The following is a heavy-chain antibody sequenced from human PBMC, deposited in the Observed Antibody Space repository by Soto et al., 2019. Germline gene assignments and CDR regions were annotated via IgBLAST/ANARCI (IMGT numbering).Heavy chain of an antibody. CDR3: ARPTYDSIDY. J-gene: IGHJ4*02. D-gene: IGHD3-22*01. V-gene: IGHV4-38-2*01. CDR1: GYSISTGYH. CDR2: IFHSGTT. Sequence: SETLSLTCAVSGYSISTGYHWGWLRQPPGRGLEWIGNIFHSGTTYYNSSLKSRVTISVDTSKNQFSLKLSSVTAADTAVYYCARPTYDSIDYWGQGTLVTVSS.